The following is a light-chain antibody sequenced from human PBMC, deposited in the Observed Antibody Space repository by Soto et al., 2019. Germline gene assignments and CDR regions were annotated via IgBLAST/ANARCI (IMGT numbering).Light chain of an antibody. CDR1: QSVSRYY. J-gene: IGKJ4*01. CDR3: QQALS. CDR2: GAS. V-gene: IGKV3D-7*01. Sequence: TVLTQSPATLSLSPGERATLSCRASQSVSRYYLSWYQQRPGQPPRLLIYGASTRATGIPARFSGSGSGADFTLTITSLQLEDFAVYYCQQALSFGGGTRVEIK.